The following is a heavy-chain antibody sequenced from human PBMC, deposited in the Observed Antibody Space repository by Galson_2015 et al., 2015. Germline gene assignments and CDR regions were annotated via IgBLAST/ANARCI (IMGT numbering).Heavy chain of an antibody. Sequence: SLRLSCAASGFTFSSYSMNWVRQAPGKGLEWVSSISSSSSYIYYADSVKGRFTISRDNAKNSLYLQMNSLRAEDTAVYYCARVEEQAVGGDYWGQGTLVTVSS. J-gene: IGHJ4*02. D-gene: IGHD1-26*01. V-gene: IGHV3-21*01. CDR2: ISSSSSYI. CDR3: ARVEEQAVGGDY. CDR1: GFTFSSYS.